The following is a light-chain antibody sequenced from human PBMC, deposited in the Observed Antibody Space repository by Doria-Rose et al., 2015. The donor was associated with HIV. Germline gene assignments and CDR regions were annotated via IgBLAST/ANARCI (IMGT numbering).Light chain of an antibody. V-gene: IGKV3-20*01. CDR1: QSVTSNY. CDR3: QQYGTSSYT. CDR2: GVS. Sequence: VLTQSPGTLSLSPGERATLSCRASQSVTSNYLAWYQQKPGQAPRLLIYGVSFRATGIPDRFSGSGSGTDFTLTISRLEPEDFAVYYCQQYGTSSYTFGPGTKVEVK. J-gene: IGKJ3*01.